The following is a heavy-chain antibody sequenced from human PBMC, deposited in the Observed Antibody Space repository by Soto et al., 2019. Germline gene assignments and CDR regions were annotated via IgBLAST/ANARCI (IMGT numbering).Heavy chain of an antibody. Sequence: PGGSLRLSCAASGFTFSSYSMNWVRQAPGKGLEWVSYISSSSSTIYYADSVKGRFTISRDNAKNSLYLQMNSLRDEDTAVYYCARDYEVDILTGYPDYWGQGXLVTVYS. CDR1: GFTFSSYS. CDR3: ARDYEVDILTGYPDY. J-gene: IGHJ4*02. V-gene: IGHV3-48*02. D-gene: IGHD3-9*01. CDR2: ISSSSSTI.